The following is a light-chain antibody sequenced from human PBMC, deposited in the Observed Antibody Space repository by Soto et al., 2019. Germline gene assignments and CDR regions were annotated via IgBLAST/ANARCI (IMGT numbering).Light chain of an antibody. CDR2: GAS. Sequence: EIVWTQSPGTLSLYPGERATLSCRARQSVSSSYLAWYQQKPGQAPRLLIYGASSRATGIPDRFSGSGSGTDFTLTISRLEPEDCAVYYCQQYGSSPRTFGQGTKVEIK. V-gene: IGKV3-20*01. J-gene: IGKJ1*01. CDR3: QQYGSSPRT. CDR1: QSVSSSY.